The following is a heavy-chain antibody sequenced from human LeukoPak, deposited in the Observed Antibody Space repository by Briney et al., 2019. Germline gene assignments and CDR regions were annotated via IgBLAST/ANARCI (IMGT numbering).Heavy chain of an antibody. CDR2: ISSSGSSI. J-gene: IGHJ4*02. CDR1: GFTFSDYY. Sequence: GGSLRLSCAASGFTFSDYYMSWIRQAPGKGLEWLSYISSSGSSIYYADSVKGRFTISRDNVQNSLYLQMNSLRVEDTAVYYCARSGTAVDYWGQGTLVTVSS. V-gene: IGHV3-11*04. CDR3: ARSGTAVDY. D-gene: IGHD2-21*02.